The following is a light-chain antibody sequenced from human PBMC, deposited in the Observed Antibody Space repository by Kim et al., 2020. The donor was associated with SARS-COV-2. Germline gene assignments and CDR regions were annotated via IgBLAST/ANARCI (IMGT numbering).Light chain of an antibody. V-gene: IGKV1-33*01. CDR3: QHHDDLPT. J-gene: IGKJ4*01. CDR1: QDITND. CDR2: DAS. Sequence: DIQMTQSPSSLSASVGDRVTITCQASQDITNDLNWYQQKPGKAPKLLIYDASNLGTGVPSRFSGSGSGTDFTFTISGLQPEDIATYYCQHHDDLPTFGGGTKVDIK.